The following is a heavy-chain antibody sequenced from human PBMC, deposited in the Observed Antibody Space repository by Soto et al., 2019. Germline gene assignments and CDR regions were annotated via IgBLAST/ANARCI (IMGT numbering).Heavy chain of an antibody. V-gene: IGHV1-18*01. D-gene: IGHD1-26*01. J-gene: IGHJ6*02. Sequence: QVHLVQSGAELKKPGASVRVSCKASGYSFTRNGISWVRQAPGQGLEWMGWISAKNGDTNYAQKFQGRVIMTTDTSTITAYMELRSLRSDDTAVYYCVRDRDSDTWPSRDVWGQGTTVTVSS. CDR3: VRDRDSDTWPSRDV. CDR2: ISAKNGDT. CDR1: GYSFTRNG.